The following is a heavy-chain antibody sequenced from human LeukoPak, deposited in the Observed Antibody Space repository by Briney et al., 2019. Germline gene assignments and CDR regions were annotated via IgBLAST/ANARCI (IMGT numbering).Heavy chain of an antibody. V-gene: IGHV3-7*03. J-gene: IGHJ5*02. D-gene: IGHD3-3*01. CDR3: AKGDYDFAADWFDP. Sequence: GGSLRLSCAASGFTFNRHWMTWVRQTPGKGLEWLAKIRQDGGLKYYVDSVKGRFTISRDNAKNSLYLQMNSLRAEDTALYYCAKGDYDFAADWFDPWGQGTLVTVSS. CDR1: GFTFNRHW. CDR2: IRQDGGLK.